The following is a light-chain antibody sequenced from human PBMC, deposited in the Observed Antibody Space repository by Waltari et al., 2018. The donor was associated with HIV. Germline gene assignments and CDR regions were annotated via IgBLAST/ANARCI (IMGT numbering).Light chain of an antibody. Sequence: SPLPPPASVSASPRQSTTISCPGSTSVGAGFNFLCWYHHHPGKAPKLLICDATSRPSGVSNRFSGSKSGNTASLTISGLQAEDEADYYCSSHTSSITRVVFGGGTKLTVL. J-gene: IGLJ2*01. CDR2: DAT. V-gene: IGLV2-14*03. CDR1: TSVGAGFNF. CDR3: SSHTSSITRVV.